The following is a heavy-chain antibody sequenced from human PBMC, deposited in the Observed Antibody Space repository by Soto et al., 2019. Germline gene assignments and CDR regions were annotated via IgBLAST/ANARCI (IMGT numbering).Heavy chain of an antibody. CDR1: GGSISSGGYY. Sequence: SETLSLTCTVSGGSISSGGYYWSWIRQHPGKGLEWIGYIYTSGSTNYNPSLKSRVTMSVDTSKNQFSLKLSSVTAADTAVYYCARGRNYYGMDVWGQGTTVTVSS. CDR2: IYTSGST. V-gene: IGHV4-61*08. CDR3: ARGRNYYGMDV. J-gene: IGHJ6*02.